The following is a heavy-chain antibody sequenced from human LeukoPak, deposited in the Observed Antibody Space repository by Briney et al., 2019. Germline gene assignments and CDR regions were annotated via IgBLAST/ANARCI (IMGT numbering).Heavy chain of an antibody. D-gene: IGHD7-27*01. CDR2: IGGSGGST. V-gene: IGHV3-23*01. CDR3: ARENWGAFDY. J-gene: IGHJ4*02. Sequence: GGSLRLSCAGYGFTFRNYAMSWVRQAPGKGLEWVSVIGGSGGSTYYADSVKGRFTISRDNSKNTLYLQMNSLRAEDTALYYCARENWGAFDYWGQGILVTVSS. CDR1: GFTFRNYA.